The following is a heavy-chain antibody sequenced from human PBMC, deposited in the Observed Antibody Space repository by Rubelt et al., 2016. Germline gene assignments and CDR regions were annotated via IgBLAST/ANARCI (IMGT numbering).Heavy chain of an antibody. D-gene: IGHD3-3*01. J-gene: IGHJ4*02. V-gene: IGHV3-74*01. CDR1: GFSFSTYW. CDR2: INTDGKST. Sequence: GSGGGLVQPGGSLRLSCAVSGFSFSTYWMRWVRQAPGKGLVWVSHINTDGKSTNYADSVKGRFTISRDNAKNTLYLQMNSLRAEDTAVYYCAREWGFGVAPIDYWGQGTLVTVSS. CDR3: AREWGFGVAPIDY.